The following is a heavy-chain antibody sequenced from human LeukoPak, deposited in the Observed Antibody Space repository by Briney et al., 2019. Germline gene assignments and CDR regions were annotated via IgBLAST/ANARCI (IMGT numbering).Heavy chain of an antibody. CDR1: GFTFSSYA. CDR2: ILYDGSNK. J-gene: IGHJ6*03. Sequence: GRSLRLSCAASGFTFSSYAMHWVRQAPGKGLEWVAVILYDGSNKYYADSVKGRFTISRDNSKNTLYLQMNSLRAEDTAVYYCAGGRGIYSNLDYMDVWGKGTTVTVSS. D-gene: IGHD4-11*01. CDR3: AGGRGIYSNLDYMDV. V-gene: IGHV3-30-3*01.